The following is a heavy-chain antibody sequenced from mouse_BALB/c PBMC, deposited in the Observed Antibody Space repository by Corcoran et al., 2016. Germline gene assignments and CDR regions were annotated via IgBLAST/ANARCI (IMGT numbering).Heavy chain of an antibody. V-gene: IGHV1S136*01. CDR1: GYTFTSYV. J-gene: IGHJ2*01. Sequence: EVQLQQSGPELVKTGASVKISCKASGYTFTSYVMHWVKQKPGQGLEWIGYINPYNDGTKYNEKFKGKATLTSDKSSSTAYMELSSLTSEDSAVYYCARGLLLRAFDYWGQGTTLTVSS. CDR2: INPYNDGT. CDR3: ARGLLLRAFDY. D-gene: IGHD1-1*01.